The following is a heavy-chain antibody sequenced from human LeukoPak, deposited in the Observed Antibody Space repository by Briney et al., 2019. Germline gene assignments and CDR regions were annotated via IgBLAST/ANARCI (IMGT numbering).Heavy chain of an antibody. CDR1: GFTFSDHY. V-gene: IGHV3-72*01. J-gene: IGHJ4*02. CDR2: IRKKANSYTT. CDR3: SRASGVNRNDHYFDY. Sequence: GGSLRLSCAASGFTFSDHYMDWVRQAPGKGLEWVGRIRKKANSYTTEYAASVKGRFTISRDDSKNSLYLQMNSLKTEDTAVYYCSRASGVNRNDHYFDYWGQGTLVTVSS. D-gene: IGHD1-1*01.